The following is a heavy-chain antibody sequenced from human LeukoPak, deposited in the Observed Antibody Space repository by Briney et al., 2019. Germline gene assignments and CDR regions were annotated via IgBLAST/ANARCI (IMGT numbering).Heavy chain of an antibody. D-gene: IGHD2-15*01. CDR2: ISDSSSYI. CDR1: GFTFSSNS. CDR3: AREGGWNLPTLIY. V-gene: IGHV3-21*06. Sequence: GGSLRLSCAPSGFTFSSNSMNWVRQAPGKGLEWVSSISDSSSYIYYADSVKGRFTISRDNAKNSLYLDMNSLRAEDTAVYYCAREGGWNLPTLIYWGQGSLVTVS. J-gene: IGHJ4*02.